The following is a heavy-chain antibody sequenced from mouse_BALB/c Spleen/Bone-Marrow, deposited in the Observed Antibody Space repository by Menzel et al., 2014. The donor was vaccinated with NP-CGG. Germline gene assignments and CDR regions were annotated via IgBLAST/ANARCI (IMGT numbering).Heavy chain of an antibody. D-gene: IGHD2-14*01. CDR3: ARAYYRYPFDY. CDR1: GFTFSSYT. V-gene: IGHV5-9*03. J-gene: IGHJ2*01. Sequence: EVQLVESGGGLVKPGGSLKLSCAASGFTFSSYTMSWVRQTPEKRLEWVATISSGGGNTYYPDSMKGRFTISRDNAKNNLYLQVSSLRSEDTALDYCARAYYRYPFDYWGQGTTLTVSS. CDR2: ISSGGGNT.